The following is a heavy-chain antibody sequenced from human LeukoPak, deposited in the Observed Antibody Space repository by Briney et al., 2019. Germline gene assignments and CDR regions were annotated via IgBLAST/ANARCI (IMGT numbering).Heavy chain of an antibody. Sequence: GGSLRLSCAASGFTVSSNYMSWVRQAPGKGLEWVSVIYSGGSTYYADSVKGRFTISRDNSKNTLYLQMNSLRAEDTAVYYCARGRRPVRVGGSYGYWGQGTLVTVSS. CDR2: IYSGGST. D-gene: IGHD3-10*01. CDR3: ARGRRPVRVGGSYGY. CDR1: GFTVSSNY. J-gene: IGHJ4*02. V-gene: IGHV3-53*01.